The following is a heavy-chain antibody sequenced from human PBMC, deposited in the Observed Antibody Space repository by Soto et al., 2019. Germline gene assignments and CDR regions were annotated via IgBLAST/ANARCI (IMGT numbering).Heavy chain of an antibody. CDR1: GFTFSSYG. V-gene: IGHV3-30*18. CDR2: ISYDGSNK. D-gene: IGHD6-13*01. CDR3: AKDNSSSWLNWFDP. Sequence: GGSLRLSCAASGFTFSSYGMHWVRQAPGKGLEWVAVISYDGSNKYYADSVKGRFTISRDNSKNTLYLQMNSLRAEDTAVYYCAKDNSSSWLNWFDPWGKGNLVTVSS. J-gene: IGHJ5*02.